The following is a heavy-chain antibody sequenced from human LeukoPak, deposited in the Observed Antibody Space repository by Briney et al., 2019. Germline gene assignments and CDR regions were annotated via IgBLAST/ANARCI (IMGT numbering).Heavy chain of an antibody. D-gene: IGHD3-22*01. CDR1: GGSFSGYY. Sequence: SETLSLTCAVYGGSFSGYYWSWIRQPPGKGLEWIGEINHSGSTNYNPSLKSRVTISVDTSKNQFSLKLSSVTAADTAVYYCARGPYYYDSSGYYRPLFDIWGQGTMVTVSS. CDR3: ARGPYYYDSSGYYRPLFDI. CDR2: INHSGST. V-gene: IGHV4-34*01. J-gene: IGHJ3*02.